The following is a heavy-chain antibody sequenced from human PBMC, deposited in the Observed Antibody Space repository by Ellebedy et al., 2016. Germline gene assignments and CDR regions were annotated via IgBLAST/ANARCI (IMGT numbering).Heavy chain of an antibody. CDR3: TGEVPSDS. Sequence: GGSLRLXCAASGFIFSGSAIHWVRQASGKGLEWVGRIRTKTNNYATSYDASVKGRFTISRDDSKHMAYLQMNSLKTEDTAVYYCTGEVPSDSWGQGTLVTVSS. CDR1: GFIFSGSA. J-gene: IGHJ4*02. V-gene: IGHV3-73*01. CDR2: IRTKTNNYAT. D-gene: IGHD2-2*01.